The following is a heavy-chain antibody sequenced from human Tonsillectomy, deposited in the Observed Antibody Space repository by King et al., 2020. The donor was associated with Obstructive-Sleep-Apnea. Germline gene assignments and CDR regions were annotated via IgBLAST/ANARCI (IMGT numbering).Heavy chain of an antibody. Sequence: QLVQSGAEVKKPGASVKVSCRASGYTFINYYMHWVRQAPGQGLEWMGIINPSGGSTGYAQKFQGRVTMNRDTSTSTVYMELSSLRSEDTAVYYCAKTRTHTVVGGGFDYWGQGTLVTVSS. V-gene: IGHV1-46*03. D-gene: IGHD4-23*01. CDR1: GYTFINYY. J-gene: IGHJ4*02. CDR3: AKTRTHTVVGGGFDY. CDR2: INPSGGST.